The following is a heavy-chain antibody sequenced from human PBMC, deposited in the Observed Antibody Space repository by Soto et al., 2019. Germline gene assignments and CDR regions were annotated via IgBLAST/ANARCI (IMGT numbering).Heavy chain of an antibody. Sequence: PGEFLKISCKGSGDIFINYWIHWVRQMPGKGLEWMGRIDPSDSYTRYSPSFQGQVTISADKSISTAYLQWSSLKASDTAMYYCARRGGYDNYYGMDVWGQGTTVTVSS. CDR2: IDPSDSYT. D-gene: IGHD2-15*01. CDR3: ARRGGYDNYYGMDV. CDR1: GDIFINYW. J-gene: IGHJ6*02. V-gene: IGHV5-10-1*04.